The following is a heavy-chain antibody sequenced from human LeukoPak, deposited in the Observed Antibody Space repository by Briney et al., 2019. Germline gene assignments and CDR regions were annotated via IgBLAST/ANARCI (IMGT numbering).Heavy chain of an antibody. Sequence: QAGGSLRLSCAASGFTFSSYAMSWVRQAPGKGLEWVSAISGSGGNTYYADSVKGRFTISRDNSKNTLYLQMNSLRAEDTAIYYCAKIENYFDTSAYPPDSTVWYFQHWGQGTLVTVSS. CDR1: GFTFSSYA. CDR2: ISGSGGNT. CDR3: AKIENYFDTSAYPPDSTVWYFQH. J-gene: IGHJ1*01. V-gene: IGHV3-23*01. D-gene: IGHD3-22*01.